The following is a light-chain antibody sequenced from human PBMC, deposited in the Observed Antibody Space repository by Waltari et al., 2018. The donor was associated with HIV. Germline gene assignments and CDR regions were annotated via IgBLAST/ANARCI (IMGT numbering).Light chain of an antibody. J-gene: IGKJ4*01. Sequence: EIVMTQSPVTLSVSPGERATLSCRASQSVSSDLAWFQQKPGQAPTLLIYGASSRATGIPDRFSGSGSGTDFTLTISRLEPEDFAVYYCQQYGSSPERLTFGGGTKVEIK. CDR2: GAS. CDR1: QSVSSD. V-gene: IGKV3-20*01. CDR3: QQYGSSPERLT.